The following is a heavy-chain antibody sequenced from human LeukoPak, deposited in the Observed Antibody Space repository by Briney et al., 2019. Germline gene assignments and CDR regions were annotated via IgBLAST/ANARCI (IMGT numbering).Heavy chain of an antibody. D-gene: IGHD2-2*01. J-gene: IGHJ3*02. CDR3: ARGCSSTNCPGAFDI. CDR1: GYTFTGYY. V-gene: IGHV1-2*04. Sequence: ASVKVSCKTTGYTFTGYYMHWVRQAPGQGLEWMGWINPNSGGTNYAQNFQGWVTMTRDTSISTVYMEQSRLRSDDMAVYYCARGCSSTNCPGAFDIWGQGTLVTVSS. CDR2: INPNSGGT.